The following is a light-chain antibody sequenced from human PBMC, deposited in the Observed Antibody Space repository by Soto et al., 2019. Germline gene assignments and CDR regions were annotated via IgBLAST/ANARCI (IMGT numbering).Light chain of an antibody. CDR2: GAS. CDR3: QKYSSSPGT. J-gene: IGKJ1*01. V-gene: IGKV3-20*01. Sequence: EIVLTQSPGTLSLSPGERATLSCRASQSVADNYLAWYQQEPGQAPRLLIYGASTRATGIPARFSGSRSGADFTLTITRLESEDFAVYYCQKYSSSPGTFGQGNKVE. CDR1: QSVADNY.